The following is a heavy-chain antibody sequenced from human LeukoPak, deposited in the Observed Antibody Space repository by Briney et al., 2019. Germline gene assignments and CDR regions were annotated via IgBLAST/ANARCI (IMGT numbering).Heavy chain of an antibody. D-gene: IGHD3-3*01. Sequence: ASVKLSCKASGYFFPDYYIHWLRQAPGQGLQWMGRINPNTGGTDYAQIFQGRVSMTRDTSISTVYMELSSLRPDDTAFFYCARKSSKTLFGWGQGTLVTVSS. CDR3: ARKSSKTLFG. CDR1: GYFFPDYY. V-gene: IGHV1-2*02. CDR2: INPNTGGT. J-gene: IGHJ4*02.